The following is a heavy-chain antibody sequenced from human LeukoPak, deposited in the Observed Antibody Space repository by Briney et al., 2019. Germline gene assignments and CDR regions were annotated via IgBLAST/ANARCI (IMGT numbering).Heavy chain of an antibody. CDR2: INHSGST. CDR1: GGSFSGYY. V-gene: IGHV4-34*01. D-gene: IGHD2-15*01. J-gene: IGHJ4*02. CDR3: ARGPIGLLASPYFDC. Sequence: SETLSLTCAVYGGSFSGYYWSWIRQPPGKGLEWIGEINHSGSTNYNPSLKSRVTISMDTSKNQFSLRLSSVTAADTAVYYCARGPIGLLASPYFDCWGQGTLVTVSS.